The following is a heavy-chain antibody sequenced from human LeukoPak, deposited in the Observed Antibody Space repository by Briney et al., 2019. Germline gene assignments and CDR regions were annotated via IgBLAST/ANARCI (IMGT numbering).Heavy chain of an antibody. J-gene: IGHJ4*02. V-gene: IGHV3-15*01. Sequence: GGSLRLSCAASGFTFTHAWMTWVRQAPGKGLEWVGRIKSKADGETTDYAAPVKGRFFMSRDDSKATLYLQMNYLETEGTAVYYCTTDLGITMIRGVIVSWGQGTLVTVSS. CDR3: TTDLGITMIRGVIVS. D-gene: IGHD3-10*01. CDR2: IKSKADGETT. CDR1: GFTFTHAW.